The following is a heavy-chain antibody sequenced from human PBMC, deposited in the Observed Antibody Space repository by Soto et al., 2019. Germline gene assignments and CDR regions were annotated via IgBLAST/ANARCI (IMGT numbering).Heavy chain of an antibody. J-gene: IGHJ4*02. CDR1: GCSISSGGYY. CDR3: ARDSGYCSSTSCYTFPA. CDR2: IYYSGST. V-gene: IGHV4-31*03. Sequence: QVQLQESGPGLVKPSQTLALTCTVSGCSISSGGYYWSWIRQHPGKGLEWIGYIYYSGSTYYNPSLKSRVTISVDTSKNQFSLKLSSVTAADTAVYYCARDSGYCSSTSCYTFPAWGQGTLVTVSS. D-gene: IGHD2-2*02.